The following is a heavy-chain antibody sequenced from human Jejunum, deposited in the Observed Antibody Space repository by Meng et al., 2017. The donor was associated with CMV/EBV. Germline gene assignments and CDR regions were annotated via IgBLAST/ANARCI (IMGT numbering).Heavy chain of an antibody. CDR2: INPDGSVR. CDR3: ARDQAGTPMGWFDS. CDR1: GFTLGSSW. D-gene: IGHD3-10*01. V-gene: IGHV3-7*01. Sequence: SGFTLGSSWMSWVRQAPGKGLEWVANINPDGSVRHYLDSVKGRFTISRDSGKNSLYLQMNSLRAEDTAVFYCARDQAGTPMGWFDSWGQGTLVTVSS. J-gene: IGHJ5*01.